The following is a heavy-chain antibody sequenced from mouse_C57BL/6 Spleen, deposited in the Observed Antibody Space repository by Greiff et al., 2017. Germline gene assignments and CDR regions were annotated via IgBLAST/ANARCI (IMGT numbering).Heavy chain of an antibody. J-gene: IGHJ2*01. CDR1: GYTFTSYG. D-gene: IGHD2-2*01. V-gene: IGHV1-81*01. CDR2: IYPRSGNT. Sequence: QVQLKESGAELARPGASVKLSCKASGYTFTSYGISWVKQRTGQGLEWIGEIYPRSGNTYYNEKFKGKATLTADKSSSTAYMELRSLTSEDSAVYFCARGGSGLQRGFDYWGQGTTLTVSS. CDR3: ARGGSGLQRGFDY.